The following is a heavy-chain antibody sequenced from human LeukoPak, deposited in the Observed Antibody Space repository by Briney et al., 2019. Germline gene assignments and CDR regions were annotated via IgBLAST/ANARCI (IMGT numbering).Heavy chain of an antibody. V-gene: IGHV1-2*02. CDR1: GYTFTAYY. D-gene: IGHD5-12*01. CDR2: INPNSGGT. Sequence: GASVKVSCKASGYTFTAYYMHWVRQAPGQGLEWMGWINPNSGGTNYAQKFQGRVTMTRDTSIRTAYMEVSSLRSDDTAVYYCARGRGATEVAGLTNWLDPWGQGTLVTVST. CDR3: ARGRGATEVAGLTNWLDP. J-gene: IGHJ5*02.